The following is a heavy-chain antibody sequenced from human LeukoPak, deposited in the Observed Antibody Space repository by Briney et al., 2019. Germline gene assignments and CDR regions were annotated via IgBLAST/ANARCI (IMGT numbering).Heavy chain of an antibody. CDR2: INHSGST. J-gene: IGHJ4*02. V-gene: IGHV4-34*01. CDR3: ARGRKWLRFVGFDY. D-gene: IGHD5-12*01. Sequence: SETLSLTCAVYGGSFSGYYWSWIRQPPGKGLAWIGEINHSGSTNYNPSLKSRVTISVDTSKNQFSLKLSSVTAADTAVYYCARGRKWLRFVGFDYWGQGTLVTVSS. CDR1: GGSFSGYY.